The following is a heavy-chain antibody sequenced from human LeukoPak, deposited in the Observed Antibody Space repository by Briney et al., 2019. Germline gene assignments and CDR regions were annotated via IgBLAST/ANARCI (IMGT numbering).Heavy chain of an antibody. D-gene: IGHD2-21*01. V-gene: IGHV3-53*01. Sequence: GGSLRLSCAASGFIVSSIYMSWVRQALGKGLEWVSFLSGGGDTYYADSVKGRFTISRDNSKNTLYLQMNSLRADDTAIYYCAREPYPLRYYFDYWGQGTLVTVSS. CDR3: AREPYPLRYYFDY. CDR1: GFIVSSIY. J-gene: IGHJ4*02. CDR2: LSGGGDT.